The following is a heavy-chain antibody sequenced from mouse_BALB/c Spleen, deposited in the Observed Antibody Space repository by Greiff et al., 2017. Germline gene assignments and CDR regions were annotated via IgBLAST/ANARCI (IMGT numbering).Heavy chain of an antibody. CDR3: ARDGYYYGSSDYAMDY. D-gene: IGHD1-1*01. CDR1: GFSLTGYG. V-gene: IGHV2-6-7*01. J-gene: IGHJ4*01. CDR2: IWGDGST. Sequence: VQLVESGPGLVAPSQSLSITCTVSGFSLTGYGVNWVRQPPGKGLEWLGMIWGDGSTDYNSALKSRLSISKDNSKSQVFLKMNSLQTDDTARDYCARDGYYYGSSDYAMDYWGQGTSVTVSS.